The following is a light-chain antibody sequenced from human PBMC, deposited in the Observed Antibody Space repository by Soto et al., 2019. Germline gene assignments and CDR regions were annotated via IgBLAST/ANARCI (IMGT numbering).Light chain of an antibody. CDR1: QDISTS. J-gene: IGKJ2*03. CDR2: PAS. CDR3: QHLRTYPFS. Sequence: IQLTQSPSFLSASVGDRVTVSCRASQDISTSLAWFQQKAGKVPQLLVYPASTLQDGVPSRFSGSGSGTYFTLTINNLQAEDFATDYCQHLRTYPFSFGPGTKLDIK. V-gene: IGKV1-9*01.